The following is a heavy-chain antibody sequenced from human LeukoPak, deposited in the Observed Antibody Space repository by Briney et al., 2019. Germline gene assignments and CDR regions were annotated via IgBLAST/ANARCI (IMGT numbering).Heavy chain of an antibody. CDR2: ISGSGGST. V-gene: IGHV3-23*01. J-gene: IGHJ4*02. D-gene: IGHD6-13*01. CDR1: GFTFSSYG. CDR3: AKDDMAIAAAGNIDY. Sequence: GGSLRLSCAASGFTFSSYGMSWVRQAPGKGLEWVSGISGSGGSTYYTDSVKGRFTISRDNAKNSLYLQMNSLRAEDTALYYCAKDDMAIAAAGNIDYWGQGTLVTVSS.